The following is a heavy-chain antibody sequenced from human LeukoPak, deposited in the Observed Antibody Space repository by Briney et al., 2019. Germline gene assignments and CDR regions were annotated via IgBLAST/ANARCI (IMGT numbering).Heavy chain of an antibody. CDR2: FYYSGTT. J-gene: IGHJ4*02. CDR3: ARGGKDIVVIDF. V-gene: IGHV4-39*07. D-gene: IGHD2-2*01. Sequence: GSLRLSCAVSGFTFSSYAMSWVRQAPGKGLEWIGSFYYSGTTYYNPSLKSRVTISVDTSKNQFSLKLSSVTAADTAVYYCARGGKDIVVIDFWGQGTLVTVSS. CDR1: GFTFSSYA.